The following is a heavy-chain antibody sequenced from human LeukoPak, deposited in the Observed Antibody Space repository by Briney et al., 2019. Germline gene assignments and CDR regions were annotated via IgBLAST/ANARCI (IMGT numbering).Heavy chain of an antibody. J-gene: IGHJ4*02. CDR3: ARHVHSGYEIDY. CDR2: VYRGESS. D-gene: IGHD5-12*01. Sequence: SETLSLTCTVSGYSISSGYFWGWIRQPPGKGLEWIGIVYRGESSYYNPSLKSRVTISVDTSKNQFSLKLSSVTAADTAVYYCARHVHSGYEIDYWGQGTLVTVSS. CDR1: GYSISSGYF. V-gene: IGHV4-38-2*02.